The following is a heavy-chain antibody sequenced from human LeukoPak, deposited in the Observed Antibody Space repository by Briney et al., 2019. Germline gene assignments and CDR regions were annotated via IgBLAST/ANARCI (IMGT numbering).Heavy chain of an antibody. D-gene: IGHD4/OR15-4a*01. CDR1: GYTFTTYY. CDR3: ARGRGATSGLDP. CDR2: INPSGGST. V-gene: IGHV1-46*01. J-gene: IGHJ5*02. Sequence: ASVKVSCKASGYTFTTYYMHWVRQAPGQGLEWMGIINPSGGSTNYAQKFQGRLTMTRDMSTSTVYMELSSLRSEDTAFYYCARGRGATSGLDPWGQEPWSPSPQ.